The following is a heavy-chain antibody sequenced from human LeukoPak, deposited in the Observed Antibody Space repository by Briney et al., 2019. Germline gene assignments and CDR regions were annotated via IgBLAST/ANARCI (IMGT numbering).Heavy chain of an antibody. Sequence: GRSLRLSCAASGFIFSRYGMHWVRQAPGKGLEWVAVIVYDGSNKYYADSVKGRFTISRDNSKNTLYLQMNTLRAEDTAVYYCARDHGSGWYLGYWGQGTLVTVSS. D-gene: IGHD6-19*01. CDR3: ARDHGSGWYLGY. J-gene: IGHJ4*02. CDR2: IVYDGSNK. V-gene: IGHV3-30*03. CDR1: GFIFSRYG.